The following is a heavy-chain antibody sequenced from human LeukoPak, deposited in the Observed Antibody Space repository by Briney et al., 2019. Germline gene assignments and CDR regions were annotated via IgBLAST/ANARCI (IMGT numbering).Heavy chain of an antibody. CDR2: INHSGST. CDR1: GGSFSGYY. D-gene: IGHD1-26*01. Sequence: SETLSLTCAVYGGSFSGYYWSWIRQPPGKGLEWIGEINHSGSTNYNPSLKGRVTISVDTSKNQFSLKLTSVTAADTAVYYCARHGSGSYFRLSHAFDIWGQGPMVTVSS. J-gene: IGHJ3*02. V-gene: IGHV4-34*01. CDR3: ARHGSGSYFRLSHAFDI.